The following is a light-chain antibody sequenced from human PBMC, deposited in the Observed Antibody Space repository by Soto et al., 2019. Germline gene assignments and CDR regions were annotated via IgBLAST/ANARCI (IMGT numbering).Light chain of an antibody. CDR3: SSHAGGPWV. CDR1: SSDVGGYKY. Sequence: QSVLTQPPSASGSPGQSVTISCTGTSSDVGGYKYVSWYQQYPGKSPKLMIYEVSKRPSGVPDRFSGSKSGNTASLTVYGLQAEDEADYYCSSHAGGPWVFGVGTKVTVL. CDR2: EVS. J-gene: IGLJ3*02. V-gene: IGLV2-8*01.